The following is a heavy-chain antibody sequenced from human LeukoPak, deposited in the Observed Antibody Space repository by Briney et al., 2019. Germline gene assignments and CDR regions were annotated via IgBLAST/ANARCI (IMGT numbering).Heavy chain of an antibody. J-gene: IGHJ5*02. CDR1: GFTFSSYS. V-gene: IGHV3-21*01. CDR3: ARDRRLVRGVNNWFDP. CDR2: ISSSSSYI. Sequence: GGSLRLSCAASGFTFSSYSMNWVRQAPGKGLEWVSSISSSSSYIYYADSVKGRFTISRDNAKNSLYLQMNSLRAEDTAVYYCARDRRLVRGVNNWFDPWGQGTLVTVSS. D-gene: IGHD3-10*01.